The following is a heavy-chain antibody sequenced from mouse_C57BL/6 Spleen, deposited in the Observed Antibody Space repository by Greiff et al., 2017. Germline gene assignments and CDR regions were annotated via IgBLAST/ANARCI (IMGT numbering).Heavy chain of an antibody. J-gene: IGHJ2*01. CDR3: ARDFGFYYYDY. Sequence: EVQLVQSGGGLVKPGGSLKLSCAASGFTFSSYAMSWVRQTPEKRLEWVATISDGSSYTYYPDNVKGRFTLSRDNANNTLYLQMSHLKSEDTAMYYCARDFGFYYYDYWGQGTTLTVSS. D-gene: IGHD1-1*01. CDR1: GFTFSSYA. CDR2: ISDGSSYT. V-gene: IGHV5-4*01.